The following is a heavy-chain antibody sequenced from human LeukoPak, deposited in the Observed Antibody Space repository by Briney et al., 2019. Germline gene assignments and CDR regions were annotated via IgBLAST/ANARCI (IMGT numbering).Heavy chain of an antibody. CDR3: AKMKGHPLPKYYMDV. CDR2: ISGSGDNT. CDR1: GSTFSGFA. V-gene: IGHV3-23*01. J-gene: IGHJ6*01. D-gene: IGHD1-26*01. Sequence: GGSLRLSCAASGSTFSGFAMSWVRRTPGKGLEWVSGISGSGDNTLYADSVKGRFTISRDNSKNTLYLEMNSLRAEDTAIYYCAKMKGHPLPKYYMDVWGQGTTVTVSS.